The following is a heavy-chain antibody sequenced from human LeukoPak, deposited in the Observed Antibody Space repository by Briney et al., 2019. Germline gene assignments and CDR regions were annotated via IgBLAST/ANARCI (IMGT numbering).Heavy chain of an antibody. CDR2: TYYRSKWYN. J-gene: IGHJ4*02. CDR3: VRDVGFDFDY. CDR1: GDSVFSNSAA. V-gene: IGHV6-1*01. D-gene: IGHD3-10*01. Sequence: SQTLSLTCAISGDSVFSNSAAWNWIRQSPSRGLEWLGRTYYRSKWYNDYAVSVKSRIIINPDTSENQFPLQLKSVTHEDTAIYYCVRDVGFDFDYWGQGTLVTVSS.